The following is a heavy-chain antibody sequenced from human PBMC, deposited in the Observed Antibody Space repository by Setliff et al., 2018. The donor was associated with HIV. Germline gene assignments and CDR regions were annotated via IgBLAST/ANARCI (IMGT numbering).Heavy chain of an antibody. CDR3: AKGPARTTMIVVVSAFDI. CDR1: GFSFGSYG. J-gene: IGHJ3*02. Sequence: AGGSLRLSCAASGFSFGSYGMHWVRQAPGKGLEWVAFIRYDGINKNYADSVKGRFTISRDISKNTLYLQMNNLSTEDTAVYYCAKGPARTTMIVVVSAFDIWGQGTMVTVSS. CDR2: IRYDGINK. D-gene: IGHD3-22*01. V-gene: IGHV3-30*02.